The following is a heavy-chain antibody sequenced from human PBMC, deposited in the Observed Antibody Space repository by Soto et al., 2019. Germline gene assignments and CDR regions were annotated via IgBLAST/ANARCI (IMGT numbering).Heavy chain of an antibody. CDR1: GFTFRTYV. CDR2: TTYDGSDK. CDR3: AGWGTWGGLDV. V-gene: IGHV3-30*19. Sequence: QVQLVESGGGVVQPGTSLRVSCVGSGFTFRTYVIHWVRQAPGKGLEWVALTTYDGSDKYYGDSVRGRFTIARDNSRNTVDLQMDSLSLQDTALYYCAGWGTWGGLDVWGQGTLVSVSS. D-gene: IGHD2-21*01. J-gene: IGHJ1*01.